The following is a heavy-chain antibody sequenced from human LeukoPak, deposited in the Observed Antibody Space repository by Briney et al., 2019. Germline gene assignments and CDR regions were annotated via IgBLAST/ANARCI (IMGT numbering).Heavy chain of an antibody. V-gene: IGHV3-21*01. CDR3: ASWPTDYGGNPGDY. D-gene: IGHD4-23*01. CDR1: GFTFSSYS. CDR2: ISSSSSYI. Sequence: GGSLRLSCAASGFTFSSYSMNWVRQAPGKGLEWVSSISSSSSYIYYADSVKGRFTISRDNAKNSLYLQMNSLRVEDTAVYYCASWPTDYGGNPGDYWGQGTLVTVSS. J-gene: IGHJ4*02.